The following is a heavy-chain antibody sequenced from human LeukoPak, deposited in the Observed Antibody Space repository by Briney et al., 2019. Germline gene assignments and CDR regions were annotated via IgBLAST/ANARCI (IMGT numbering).Heavy chain of an antibody. V-gene: IGHV4-59*01. CDR1: GGSISNYY. D-gene: IGHD5-18*01. Sequence: PSETLSLTCSLSGGSISNYYWSWVRQPPGKGLEWIGYIYYSGTINYNPSLKSRVSVSVDTPKNQFSLKINSVTAADTAVYYCARHADSYGEAHFDYWGQGTLVTVSS. CDR3: ARHADSYGEAHFDY. J-gene: IGHJ4*02. CDR2: IYYSGTI.